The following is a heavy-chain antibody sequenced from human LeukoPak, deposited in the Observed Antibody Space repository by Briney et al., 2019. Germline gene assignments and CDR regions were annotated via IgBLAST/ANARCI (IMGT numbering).Heavy chain of an antibody. CDR2: INHSGNT. D-gene: IGHD3-9*01. Sequence: ASETLSLTCAVSGGSINTNNWWSWVRRPLGKGLEWIGEINHSGNTNYNPSLKSRVTISGDKSKNQFSLKLSSVTAADTAIYYCARARNEILAGYYSFDYWGQGILVTVSS. CDR3: ARARNEILAGYYSFDY. V-gene: IGHV4-4*02. J-gene: IGHJ4*02. CDR1: GGSINTNNW.